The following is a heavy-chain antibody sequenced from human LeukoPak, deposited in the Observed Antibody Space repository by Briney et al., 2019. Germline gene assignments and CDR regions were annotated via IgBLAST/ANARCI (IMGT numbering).Heavy chain of an antibody. CDR2: MNPNSGNT. D-gene: IGHD3-3*01. V-gene: IGHV1-8*01. CDR1: GYTFTSYD. Sequence: ASVKVSCKASGYTFTSYDINWVRQATGQGLEWMGWMNPNSGNTGYAQKFQGRVTMTRNTSISTAYMELSSLRSEDTAVYYCARGRYRPTFGVVIIRAQRNAFDYWGQGTLVTVSS. J-gene: IGHJ4*02. CDR3: ARGRYRPTFGVVIIRAQRNAFDY.